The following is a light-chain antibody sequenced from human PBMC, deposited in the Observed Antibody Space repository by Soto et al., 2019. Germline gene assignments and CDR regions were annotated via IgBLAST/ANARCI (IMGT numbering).Light chain of an antibody. CDR3: CSYAGSYTVV. J-gene: IGLJ2*01. CDR1: SSDIGGYNY. V-gene: IGLV2-11*01. Sequence: QSVLTQPRSVSGSPGQSVTISCTGTSSDIGGYNYVSWYQQHPGKAPELMIYDVSKRPSGVPDRFSGSKSGNTASLTISGLQAEDEADYYCCSYAGSYTVVFGGGTKVTVL. CDR2: DVS.